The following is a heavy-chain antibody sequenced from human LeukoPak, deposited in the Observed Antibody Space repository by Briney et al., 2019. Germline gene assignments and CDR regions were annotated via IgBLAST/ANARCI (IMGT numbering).Heavy chain of an antibody. CDR1: GYTFTSYA. V-gene: IGHV1-3*01. J-gene: IGHJ4*02. CDR2: INAGNGNT. D-gene: IGHD6-19*01. CDR3: AREGGSSGWYWVDY. Sequence: ASVKVSCKASGYTFTSYAMHWVRQAPGQRLEWMGWINAGNGNTKYSQKFQGRVTITRDTSASTAYMELSRLRSDDTAVYYCAREGGSSGWYWVDYWGQGTLVTVSS.